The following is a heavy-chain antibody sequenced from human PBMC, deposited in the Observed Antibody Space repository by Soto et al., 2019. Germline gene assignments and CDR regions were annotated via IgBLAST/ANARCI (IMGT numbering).Heavy chain of an antibody. CDR1: GFTFGGSA. D-gene: IGHD6-19*01. CDR2: NRSKTNSYAT. CDR3: TRQTDAVQWLVVPTDYNFDY. V-gene: IGHV3-73*01. J-gene: IGHJ4*02. Sequence: GGSLRLSCAASGFTFGGSAMHWVRQASGKGLEWVGHNRSKTNSYATAYAESVKGRFTISRDDSMNTAYLQMNSLKTEDTAVYFCTRQTDAVQWLVVPTDYNFDYWGQGTLVTVSS.